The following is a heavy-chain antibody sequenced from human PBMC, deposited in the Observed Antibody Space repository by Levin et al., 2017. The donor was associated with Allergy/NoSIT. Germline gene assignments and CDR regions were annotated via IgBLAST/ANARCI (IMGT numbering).Heavy chain of an antibody. CDR1: GYTFTSYG. V-gene: IGHV1-18*01. D-gene: IGHD3/OR15-3a*01. Sequence: GESLKISCKASGYTFTSYGISWVRQAPGQGLEWMGWISAYNGNTNYAQKLQGRVTMTTDTSTSTAYMELRSLRSDDTAVYYCARDLKKDSSYYYGMDVWGQGTTVTVSS. J-gene: IGHJ6*02. CDR2: ISAYNGNT. CDR3: ARDLKKDSSYYYGMDV.